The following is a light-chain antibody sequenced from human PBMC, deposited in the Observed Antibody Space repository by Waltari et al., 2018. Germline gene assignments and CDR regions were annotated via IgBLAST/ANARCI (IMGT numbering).Light chain of an antibody. CDR3: QLYNKWRPGYT. J-gene: IGKJ2*01. CDR2: GAS. CDR1: QSVSNH. Sequence: EIVMTQSPATLSVSPGERDTLSCRASQSVSNHLAWYQQKPGPGPRRPIYGASTRATGIAARYSGSGSGTEFNLTISSMESEDFAVYYCQLYNKWRPGYTFGQGTKLDIK. V-gene: IGKV3-15*01.